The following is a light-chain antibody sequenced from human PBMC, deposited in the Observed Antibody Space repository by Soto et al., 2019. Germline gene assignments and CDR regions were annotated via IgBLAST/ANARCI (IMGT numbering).Light chain of an antibody. J-gene: IGKJ4*01. CDR3: QHYQTLPLT. CDR1: QDITNY. V-gene: IGKV1-33*01. CDR2: DAS. Sequence: DIQMTQSPSSLSASVGDRVTITCQASQDITNYLNWYQQKPGRAPRLLIYDASNLETGVPSRFNGSGSGTDLTFTITSLQPGDIATYYCQHYQTLPLTFGGGTKVDIK.